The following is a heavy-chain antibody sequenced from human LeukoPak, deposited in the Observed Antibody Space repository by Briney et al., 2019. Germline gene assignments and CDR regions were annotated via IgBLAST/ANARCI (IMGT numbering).Heavy chain of an antibody. J-gene: IGHJ5*02. CDR1: GYTFTGYY. V-gene: IGHV1-2*02. D-gene: IGHD3-22*01. CDR2: INPNSGGT. Sequence: ASVKVSCKASGYTFTGYYMHWVRQAPGQGLEWMGWINPNSGGTNYAQKFQGRVTMTRDTSISTAYMGLSRLTSDDTAVYYCARARDSYYDSSGYTRGGNWFDPWGQGTLVTVSS. CDR3: ARARDSYYDSSGYTRGGNWFDP.